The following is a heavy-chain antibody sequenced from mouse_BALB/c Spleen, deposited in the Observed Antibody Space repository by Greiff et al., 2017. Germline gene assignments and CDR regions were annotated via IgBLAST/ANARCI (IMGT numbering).Heavy chain of an antibody. Sequence: EVKLQESGPGLVKPSQTVSLTCTVTGISITTGNYRWSWIRQFPGNKLEWIGYIYYSGTITYNPSLTSRTTITRDTSKNQFFLEMNSLTAEDTATYYCAREGGYYDYDYFDYWGQGTTLTVSS. D-gene: IGHD2-4*01. CDR2: IYYSGTI. CDR1: GISITTGNYR. CDR3: AREGGYYDYDYFDY. V-gene: IGHV3-5*02. J-gene: IGHJ2*01.